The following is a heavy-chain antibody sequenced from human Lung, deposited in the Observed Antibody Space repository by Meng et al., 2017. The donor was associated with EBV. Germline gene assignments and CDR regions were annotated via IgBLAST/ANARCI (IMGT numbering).Heavy chain of an antibody. CDR3: VRHTFSGNPGGVDS. V-gene: IGHV4-39*01. CDR1: GGPISRTGTC. CDR2: QCHADDT. D-gene: IGHD3-16*01. J-gene: IGHJ4*02. Sequence: QSRGSGPGLVKPSETPSPTCTVSGGPISRTGTCGGWIRQPPGKGLEWIGSQCHADDTYYNPSLMGRVTISVDTSKNQVSLKLTSVTAADTSIYYCVRHTFSGNPGGVDSWGQGILVTVSS.